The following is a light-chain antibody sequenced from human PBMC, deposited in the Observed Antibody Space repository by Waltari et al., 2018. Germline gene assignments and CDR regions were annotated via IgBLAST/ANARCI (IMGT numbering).Light chain of an antibody. J-gene: IGLJ6*01. Sequence: QSVLTQPPSASGTPGQRVTIPCSGSSSNIGRNTVNWYQQLPGTAPKLLIYSNNQRPSGVPDRFSGSKSGTSASLAISGLQSEDEADYYCAAWDDSLNGSVFGSGTKVTVL. CDR2: SNN. CDR1: SSNIGRNT. V-gene: IGLV1-44*01. CDR3: AAWDDSLNGSV.